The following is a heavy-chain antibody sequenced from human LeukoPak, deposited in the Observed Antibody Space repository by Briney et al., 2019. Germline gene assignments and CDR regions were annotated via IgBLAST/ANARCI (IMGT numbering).Heavy chain of an antibody. CDR1: GFTFSSYA. CDR3: ARGGLNRRGDI. V-gene: IGHV3-30*01. J-gene: IGHJ3*02. D-gene: IGHD1-14*01. CDR2: ISYDGSNK. Sequence: GRSLRLSCAASGFTFSSYAMHWVRQAPGKGLEWVAVISYDGSNKYYADSVKGRFTISRDNSKNTLYLQMNSLRAEDTAVYYCARGGLNRRGDIWGQGTMVTVSS.